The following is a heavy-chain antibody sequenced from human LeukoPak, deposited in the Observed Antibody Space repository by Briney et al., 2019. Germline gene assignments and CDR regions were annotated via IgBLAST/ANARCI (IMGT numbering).Heavy chain of an antibody. J-gene: IGHJ6*02. Sequence: PGGSLRLSCAASGFTFSSYSMNWIRQAPGKGLDWVSYISSSSGTIYYAVSVKGRFTISRDNAKNSLYLQMNSLRAEDTAVYYCAKPPPSSYYYYYGMDVWGQGTTVTVSS. CDR2: ISSSSGTI. CDR1: GFTFSSYS. D-gene: IGHD6-13*01. CDR3: AKPPPSSYYYYYGMDV. V-gene: IGHV3-48*01.